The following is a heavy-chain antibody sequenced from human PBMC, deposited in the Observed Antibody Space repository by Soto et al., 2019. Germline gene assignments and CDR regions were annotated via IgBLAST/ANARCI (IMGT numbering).Heavy chain of an antibody. D-gene: IGHD1-1*01. V-gene: IGHV3-30-3*01. CDR2: ISYDGSNK. CDR3: ARDRLRYNWNDFPYYYYGMDV. CDR1: GFTFSSYA. Sequence: GGSLRLSCAASGFTFSSYAMHWVRQAPGKGLEWVAVISYDGSNKYYADSVKGRFTISRDNSKNTLYLQMNSLRTEDTAVYYCARDRLRYNWNDFPYYYYGMDVRAQGTTVTGSS. J-gene: IGHJ6*02.